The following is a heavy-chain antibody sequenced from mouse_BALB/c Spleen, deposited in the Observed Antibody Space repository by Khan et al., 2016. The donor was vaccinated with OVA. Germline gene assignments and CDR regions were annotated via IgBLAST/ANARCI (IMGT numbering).Heavy chain of an antibody. CDR3: ARWFDGYSSLYAMNY. D-gene: IGHD2-3*01. J-gene: IGHJ4*01. CDR2: IWSDGST. CDR1: GFSLTSYG. V-gene: IGHV2-6*02. Sequence: QVQLKESGPGLVAPSQSLSITCTVSGFSLTSYGVHWVRQPPGKGLEWLVVIWSDGSTNYNSVLKSRLSTSKENSKSQVFLKMNSLQTDDTAIYYCARWFDGYSSLYAMNYWGQGTSVTVSS.